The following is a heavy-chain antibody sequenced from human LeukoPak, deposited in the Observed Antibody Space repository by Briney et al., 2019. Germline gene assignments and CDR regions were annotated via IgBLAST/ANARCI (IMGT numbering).Heavy chain of an antibody. V-gene: IGHV3-33*01. CDR2: IWFDGNNK. CDR3: ATGPKRQWLVPGENWFDT. J-gene: IGHJ5*02. D-gene: IGHD6-19*01. Sequence: GRSLRLSCAASGFTFSRYGMHWVRQAPGKGLEWVAVIWFDGNNKYYADSVKGRFTISRDNSKNTLFLQMNSLRAEDTAMYYCATGPKRQWLVPGENWFDTWGQGTLVTVSS. CDR1: GFTFSRYG.